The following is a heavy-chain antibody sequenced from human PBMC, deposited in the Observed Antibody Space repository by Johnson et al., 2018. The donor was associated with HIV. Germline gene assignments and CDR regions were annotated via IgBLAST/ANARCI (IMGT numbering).Heavy chain of an antibody. CDR2: ISYDGSNK. CDR1: GFTFSSYG. V-gene: IGHV3-30*03. D-gene: IGHD2-15*01. J-gene: IGHJ3*02. Sequence: QVQLMESGGGVVQPGRSLRLSCAASGFTFSSYGMHWVRQAPGKGLEWVAVISYDGSNKSYADSVKGRFTISRDNSKNTLYLQMNSLRAEDTAVYYCARGLLSRGGWEPDAFDIWVQGTMVTVSS. CDR3: ARGLLSRGGWEPDAFDI.